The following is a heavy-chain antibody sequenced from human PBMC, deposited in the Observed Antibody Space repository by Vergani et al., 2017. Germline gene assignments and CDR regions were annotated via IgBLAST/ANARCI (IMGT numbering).Heavy chain of an antibody. CDR3: AREISGSYWGAFDI. CDR2: ISSSSSYI. CDR1: GFTFSSYS. V-gene: IGHV3-21*01. Sequence: EVQLVESGGGLVKPGGSLRLSCAASGFTFSSYSMNWVRQAPGKGLEWVSSISSSSSYIYYADSVKGRFTISRDNAKNSLYLQMNSLRAEDTAVYYCAREISGSYWGAFDIWGQGTMVTVSS. D-gene: IGHD1-26*01. J-gene: IGHJ3*02.